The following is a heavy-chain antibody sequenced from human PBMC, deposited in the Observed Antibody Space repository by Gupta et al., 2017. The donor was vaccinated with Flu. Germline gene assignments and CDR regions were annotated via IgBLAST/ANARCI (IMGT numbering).Heavy chain of an antibody. CDR1: A. V-gene: IGHV1-69*06. CDR3: ASPRKGVCSSATCGMDV. D-gene: IGHD2-2*01. J-gene: IGHJ6*02. CDR2: IIPIFDNA. Sequence: AINWVRQAPGQGLGWMGGIIPIFDNANYAQHFQVRVSITADKSTSTTYMELSGLRSDDTAVFYCASPRKGVCSSATCGMDVWGQGTTVTVSS.